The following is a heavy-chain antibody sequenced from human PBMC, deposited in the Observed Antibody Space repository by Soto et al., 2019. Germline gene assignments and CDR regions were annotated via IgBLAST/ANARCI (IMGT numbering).Heavy chain of an antibody. Sequence: PSETLSLTCAVSGDSISSSNWWTWVRQPPRKGLEWIGDIYHTGITNYNPSLKSRVTILVDKSKNQFSLKLTSVTAADAAVYYCASYSASGLYSYFGMDVWGQGTTVTVSS. D-gene: IGHD6-13*01. CDR3: ASYSASGLYSYFGMDV. CDR2: IYHTGIT. V-gene: IGHV4-4*02. CDR1: GDSISSSNW. J-gene: IGHJ6*02.